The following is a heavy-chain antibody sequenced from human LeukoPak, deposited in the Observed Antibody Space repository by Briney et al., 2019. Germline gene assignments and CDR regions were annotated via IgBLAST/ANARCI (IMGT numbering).Heavy chain of an antibody. V-gene: IGHV1-58*01. D-gene: IGHD1-26*01. Sequence: SVKVSCKASGFTFTSSAVQWVRQARGQRLEWIGWIVVGSGNTNYAQKFQERVTITRDMSTSTTYMELSSLRSEDTAVYYCAAFRFPSYGVEYPWGQGTLVTVSS. CDR2: IVVGSGNT. CDR3: AAFRFPSYGVEYP. J-gene: IGHJ5*02. CDR1: GFTFTSSA.